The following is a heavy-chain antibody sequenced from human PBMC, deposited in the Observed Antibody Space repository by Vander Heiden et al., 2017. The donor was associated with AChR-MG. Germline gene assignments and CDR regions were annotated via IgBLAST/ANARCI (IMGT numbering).Heavy chain of an antibody. Sequence: QVQLVESGGGVVQPGRSLRLSCAASGFTFINYAIHWVRQTPGKGLEWVAVISYDGNVKYYADSVKGRFTISRDNSKNMLSLQMNGLKPEDTAIYYCARPNSRVVTAIPWAFDIWGQGTMVTVSS. J-gene: IGHJ3*02. D-gene: IGHD2-21*02. CDR1: GFTFINYA. CDR3: ARPNSRVVTAIPWAFDI. CDR2: ISYDGNVK. V-gene: IGHV3-30-3*01.